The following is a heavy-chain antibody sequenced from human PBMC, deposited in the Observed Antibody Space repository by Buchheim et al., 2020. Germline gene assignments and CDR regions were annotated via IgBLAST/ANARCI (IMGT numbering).Heavy chain of an antibody. CDR3: SAQLLLNAFDI. D-gene: IGHD2-15*01. CDR2: ISYDGSNK. CDR1: GFTFSSYG. Sequence: QVQLVESGGGVVQPGRSLRLSCAASGFTFSSYGMHWVRQAPGKGLEWVAVISYDGSNKYYADSVKGQFTISRDNSKNTLYLQVNSLRAEDTAVYYCSAQLLLNAFDIWGQGT. J-gene: IGHJ3*02. V-gene: IGHV3-30*03.